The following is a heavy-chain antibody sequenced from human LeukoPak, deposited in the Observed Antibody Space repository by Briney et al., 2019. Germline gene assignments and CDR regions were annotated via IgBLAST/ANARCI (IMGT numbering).Heavy chain of an antibody. D-gene: IGHD6-19*01. Sequence: GGSLRLSCAASGFTFDDYAMHWVRQAPGKGLEWVSGICWASGSIGYADSVKSRFTISRDNAKISLYLQMNSLRAEDTALYYCAKDPGRRFPWLGGFDPWGPGTPVTVSS. V-gene: IGHV3-9*01. CDR3: AKDPGRRFPWLGGFDP. J-gene: IGHJ5*02. CDR1: GFTFDDYA. CDR2: ICWASGSI.